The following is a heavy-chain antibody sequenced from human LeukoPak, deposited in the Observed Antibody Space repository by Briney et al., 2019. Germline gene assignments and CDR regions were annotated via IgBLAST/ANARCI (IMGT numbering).Heavy chain of an antibody. CDR3: ARVGAFRAFDI. D-gene: IGHD3-16*01. CDR1: GFTFSSYW. Sequence: PGGSLRLSCAASGFTFSSYWMSWVRQAPGKGLEWVANIKQDGSEKCYVDSGKGRFTISRDNAKNSLYLQMNSLRAEDTAVYYCARVGAFRAFDIWGQGTMVTVSS. J-gene: IGHJ3*02. CDR2: IKQDGSEK. V-gene: IGHV3-7*01.